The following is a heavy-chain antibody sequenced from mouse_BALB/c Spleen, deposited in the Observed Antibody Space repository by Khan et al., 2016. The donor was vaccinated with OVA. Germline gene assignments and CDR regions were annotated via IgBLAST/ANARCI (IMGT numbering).Heavy chain of an antibody. J-gene: IGHJ3*01. V-gene: IGHV6-6*02. CDR3: GRPGGYYAWFAY. D-gene: IGHD2-3*01. CDR2: IRLKSNNYAT. Sequence: EVKLEESGGGLVQPGGSMKLSCVASGFTFSNFWMNWVRQSPEKGLEWVAEIRLKSNNYATHYAESVKGRFTISRDDSKSSVYLQMNNLRDEDTGIDYCGRPGGYYAWFAYWGQGTLVTVSA. CDR1: GFTFSNFW.